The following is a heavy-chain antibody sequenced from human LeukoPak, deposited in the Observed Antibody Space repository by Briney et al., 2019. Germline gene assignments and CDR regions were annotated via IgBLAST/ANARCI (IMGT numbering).Heavy chain of an antibody. CDR1: GFTFTSYA. D-gene: IGHD1-1*01. CDR2: ISRGGENT. J-gene: IGHJ2*01. CDR3: AKPRAMTTGVGRYFDL. Sequence: TGGSLRLSCGASGFTFTSYAMSWIRQAPGKGLEWVSAISRGGENTYYGASVKGRFTISRDNSKNTLYLQMNSLRAEDTATYYCAKPRAMTTGVGRYFDLWGRGTLVTVSS. V-gene: IGHV3-23*01.